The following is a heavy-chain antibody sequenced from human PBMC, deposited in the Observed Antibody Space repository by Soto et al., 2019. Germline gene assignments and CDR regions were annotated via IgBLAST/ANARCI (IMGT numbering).Heavy chain of an antibody. Sequence: GGSLRLSCAASGSTFSSYALHWVRQAPGKGLEWVAVISGDGSDKYYADSVKGRFTISRDRPKSSLYLQMNSMLAEDRAGLYGGREYGHGYYLDYWGRGTLVTVSS. J-gene: IGHJ4*02. CDR3: GREYGHGYYLDY. V-gene: IGHV3-30-3*01. CDR1: GSTFSSYA. D-gene: IGHD2-2*03. CDR2: ISGDGSDK.